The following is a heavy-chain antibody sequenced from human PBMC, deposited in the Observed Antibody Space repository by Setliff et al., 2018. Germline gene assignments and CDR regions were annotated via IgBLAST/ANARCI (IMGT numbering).Heavy chain of an antibody. V-gene: IGHV4-59*12. Sequence: SETLSLTCNVSGVSISSYYWSWIRQPPGKGLEWIGYIYYSGYTYYNPSLQSRVTISVDMSKNQFSMKLTSVTAADTAVYYCARVDFTMIQGVLGLWGQGTLVTVSS. CDR2: IYYSGYT. D-gene: IGHD3-10*01. J-gene: IGHJ1*01. CDR3: ARVDFTMIQGVLGL. CDR1: GVSISSYY.